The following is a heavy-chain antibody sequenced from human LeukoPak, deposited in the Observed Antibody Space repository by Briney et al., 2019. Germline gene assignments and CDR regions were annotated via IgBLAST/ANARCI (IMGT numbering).Heavy chain of an antibody. CDR2: IYYSGST. J-gene: IGHJ3*02. CDR1: GGSISSKSYY. CDR3: ARDHGSGTYCTFDI. D-gene: IGHD3-10*01. Sequence: SETLSLTCTVSGGSISSKSYYWGWIRQPPGKGLEWIGSIYYSGSTYYNPSLKSRVSISVDTSKKQLSLKLSSVTAADTAVYYCARDHGSGTYCTFDIWGQGTMVTVSS. V-gene: IGHV4-39*07.